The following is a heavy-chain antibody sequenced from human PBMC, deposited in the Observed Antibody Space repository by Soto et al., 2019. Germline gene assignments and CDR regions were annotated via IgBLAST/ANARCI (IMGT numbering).Heavy chain of an antibody. D-gene: IGHD3-16*01. J-gene: IGHJ6*02. CDR1: GYTFTSYD. CDR3: ARELGSYALLTGVGYYYYGMDV. V-gene: IGHV1-8*01. Sequence: QVQLVQSGAEVKKPGASVKVSCKASGYTFTSYDINWVRQATGQGLEWMGWMNPNSGNTGYAQKLQGRVTMTRNTSISTAYMELSSLRSEDTAVYYCARELGSYALLTGVGYYYYGMDVWGQGTTVTVSS. CDR2: MNPNSGNT.